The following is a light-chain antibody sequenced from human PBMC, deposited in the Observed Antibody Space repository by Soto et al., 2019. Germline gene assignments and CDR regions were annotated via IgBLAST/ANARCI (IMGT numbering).Light chain of an antibody. CDR1: LGVSSY. Sequence: EIVLTQSPATLSLSPGERATLSCRASLGVSSYLAWYQQKPGQAPRLLIYDATNRATGIPARFSGSGSGTDFTLTISSLEPEDFAVYYRQQRSNWPTFGQGTKLEIK. V-gene: IGKV3-11*01. J-gene: IGKJ2*01. CDR2: DAT. CDR3: QQRSNWPT.